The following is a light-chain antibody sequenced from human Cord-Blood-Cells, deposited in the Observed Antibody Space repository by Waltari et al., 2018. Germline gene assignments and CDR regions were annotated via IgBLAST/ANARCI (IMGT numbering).Light chain of an antibody. J-gene: IGKJ2*01. CDR1: QIVSSY. CDR2: DAP. CDR3: QQRSN. Sequence: EIVLTQSPATLPLSPWARAPLSCRASQIVSSYLAWYQQKPGQAPSLLIYDAPNRATGIPTRFSGSGYGTDFTLTMSSLEPEDFAVYYCQQRSNFGQGTKLEIK. V-gene: IGKV3-11*01.